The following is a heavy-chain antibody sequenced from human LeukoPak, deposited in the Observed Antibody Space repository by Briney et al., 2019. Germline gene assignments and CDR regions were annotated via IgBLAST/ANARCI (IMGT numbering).Heavy chain of an antibody. J-gene: IGHJ4*02. Sequence: KTSETLSLTCTVSGGSINNYYWSWIRQPAGKGLEWIANIYHTGSAHYNPSLKSRVTISVDTSKNQFSLKLSSVTAADTAVYYCARYCTSTTCILRGFDYWGQGTLVTVSS. CDR3: ARYCTSTTCILRGFDY. CDR1: GGSINNYY. CDR2: IYHTGSA. D-gene: IGHD2-2*01. V-gene: IGHV4-59*08.